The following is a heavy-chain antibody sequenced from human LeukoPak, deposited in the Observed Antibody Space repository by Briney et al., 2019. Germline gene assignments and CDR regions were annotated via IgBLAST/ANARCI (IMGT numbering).Heavy chain of an antibody. V-gene: IGHV3-13*01. CDR3: ARGGELKGDVYYFDY. J-gene: IGHJ4*02. CDR1: GFTFSSYD. D-gene: IGHD1-7*01. CDR2: IGAAGDT. Sequence: AGGSLRLSCAASGFTFSSYDMHWVRQATGKGLEWVSAIGAAGDTYYPGSVKGRFAISRENAKNSLYLQMSSLRAGDTAVYYCARGGELKGDVYYFDYWGQGTLVTVSS.